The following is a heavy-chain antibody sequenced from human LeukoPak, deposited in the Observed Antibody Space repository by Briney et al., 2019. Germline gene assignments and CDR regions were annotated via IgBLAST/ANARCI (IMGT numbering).Heavy chain of an antibody. Sequence: GGSLRLSCAASGFRFMNYAMTWVRQAPGKGLEWVSTIPASDGTTYYADSVKGRFTISRDNSKNTLYLKMNSLRANDTAVYYCAKIAIGGYHFYSMDVWGKGTTVTVSS. D-gene: IGHD2-15*01. CDR1: GFRFMNYA. V-gene: IGHV3-23*01. J-gene: IGHJ6*03. CDR2: IPASDGTT. CDR3: AKIAIGGYHFYSMDV.